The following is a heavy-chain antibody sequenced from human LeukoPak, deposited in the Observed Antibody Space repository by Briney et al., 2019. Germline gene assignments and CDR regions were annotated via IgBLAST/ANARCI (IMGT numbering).Heavy chain of an antibody. D-gene: IGHD6-6*01. J-gene: IGHJ6*02. CDR3: ARDRLGYSGMDV. CDR1: GFTFSSYG. Sequence: GGSLRLSCAASGFTFSSYGMHWVRQAPGKGLEWVAVISYDGSNKYYADSVKGRFTISRDNSKNTLYLQMNSLRAEDTAVYYCARDRLGYSGMDVWGQGTTVTVSS. V-gene: IGHV3-30*03. CDR2: ISYDGSNK.